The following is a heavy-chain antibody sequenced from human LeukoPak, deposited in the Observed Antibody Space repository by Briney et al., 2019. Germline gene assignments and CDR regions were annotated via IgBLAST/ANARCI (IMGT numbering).Heavy chain of an antibody. J-gene: IGHJ4*02. D-gene: IGHD3-10*01. V-gene: IGHV4-30-2*01. CDR1: GGSISSGGYS. Sequence: SETLSLTCAVSGGSISSGGYSWSWIRQPPGKGLEWIGYIYHSGSTYYNPSLKSRVTISVDRSKNQFSLKLSSVTAADTAVYYCARDGITMVRDSGGYWGQGTLVTVSS. CDR3: ARDGITMVRDSGGY. CDR2: IYHSGST.